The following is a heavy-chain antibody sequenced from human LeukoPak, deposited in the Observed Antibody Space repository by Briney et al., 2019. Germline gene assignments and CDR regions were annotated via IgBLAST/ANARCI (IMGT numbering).Heavy chain of an antibody. CDR1: GYTFTSYD. J-gene: IGHJ4*02. D-gene: IGHD1-26*01. Sequence: ASVKVSCKASGYTFTSYDINWVRQATGQGLEWMGWMNPNSGNTGYAQKFQGRVTMTRNTSISTAYMELSSLRSEDTAVYYCARGVGATIYFDYWGQGTLVTVSS. V-gene: IGHV1-8*01. CDR2: MNPNSGNT. CDR3: ARGVGATIYFDY.